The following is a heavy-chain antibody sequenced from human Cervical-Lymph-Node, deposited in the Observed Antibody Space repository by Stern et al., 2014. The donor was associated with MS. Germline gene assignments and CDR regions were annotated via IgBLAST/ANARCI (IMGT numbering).Heavy chain of an antibody. J-gene: IGHJ3*02. Sequence: VQLAEFGAEVKKPGASVKGPPKASGYPFTRYGISWVRQAPGQGVEWMGWISAYNGNTNYAQKLQGRVTMTTDTSTSAAYMELRSLRSDDTAVYYCARGLLGSENAFDIWGQGTMVTVSS. V-gene: IGHV1-18*01. D-gene: IGHD2-15*01. CDR2: ISAYNGNT. CDR1: GYPFTRYG. CDR3: ARGLLGSENAFDI.